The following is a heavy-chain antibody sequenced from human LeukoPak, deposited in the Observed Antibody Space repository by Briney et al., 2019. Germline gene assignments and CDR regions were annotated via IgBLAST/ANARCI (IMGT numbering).Heavy chain of an antibody. CDR2: MYLSGTT. CDR3: ARGPTDGSIDY. Sequence: PSETLSLTCTVSGDSINSLDLWSWVRQPPGKGLEWIGEMYLSGTTHSNPSVKSRVTISIDKSKNQFSLKLSSVTAADTAVYYCARGPTDGSIDYWGQGTLVTVSS. V-gene: IGHV4-4*02. J-gene: IGHJ4*02. D-gene: IGHD1-26*01. CDR1: GDSINSLDL.